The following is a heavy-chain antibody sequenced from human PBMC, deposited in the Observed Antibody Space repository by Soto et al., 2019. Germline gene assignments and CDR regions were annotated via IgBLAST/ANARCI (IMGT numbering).Heavy chain of an antibody. V-gene: IGHV3-33*01. J-gene: IGHJ4*02. CDR2: IYYDGRNK. D-gene: IGHD1-26*01. CDR1: GFTFNTYG. CDR3: ARDLGELWPSVGGY. Sequence: QVQLVESGGGVVQPGRSLRLSCAASGFTFNTYGMHWVRQAPGKGLEWVEVIYYDGRNKYYADSVKGRFTISRDNSKNTLNLQMNSLRVEDTAVYYCARDLGELWPSVGGYWGQGTLVTVSS.